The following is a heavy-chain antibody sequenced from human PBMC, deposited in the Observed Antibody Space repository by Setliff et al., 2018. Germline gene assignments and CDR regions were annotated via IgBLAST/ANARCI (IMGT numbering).Heavy chain of an antibody. Sequence: SETLSLTCKVSGDSMNSGVYYWAWIRQPPGKGLEWIGRIYSGGTTYYNSSLKSRVTISVDTSKSQFSLRLNSATAADTAVYYCARTGTYRYFDYWGRGTLVTVSS. CDR3: ARTGTYRYFDY. J-gene: IGHJ4*02. D-gene: IGHD1-1*01. V-gene: IGHV4-39*01. CDR1: GDSMNSGVYY. CDR2: IYSGGTT.